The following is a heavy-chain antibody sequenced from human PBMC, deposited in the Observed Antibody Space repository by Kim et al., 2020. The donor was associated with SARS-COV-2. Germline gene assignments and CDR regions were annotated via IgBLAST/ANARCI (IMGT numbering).Heavy chain of an antibody. CDR3: ARERTQLWFGELAY. D-gene: IGHD3-10*01. V-gene: IGHV3-9*01. Sequence: GGSLRLSCTASGFTFGGYSMHWVRQAPGKGLEWVSGISWNSGKIDYEDSVKGRFTISRDNAKNSLYLQMNSLRPEDTGLYYCARERTQLWFGELAYWGQG. J-gene: IGHJ4*02. CDR2: ISWNSGKI. CDR1: GFTFGGYS.